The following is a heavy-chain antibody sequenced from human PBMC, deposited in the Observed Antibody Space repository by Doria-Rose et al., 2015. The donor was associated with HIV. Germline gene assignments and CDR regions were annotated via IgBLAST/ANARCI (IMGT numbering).Heavy chain of an antibody. V-gene: IGHV1-3*01. Sequence: SGAEVKKTGASVTVSCKTSGYTFSAYAIHWVRQAPGQRLEWMGWLNVGNGDTRYSRKFQDRVTITSDTSANTGYMALSSLRSEDTAVYYCARIHSLSSSSLGHWGQGTLVTVSS. CDR3: ARIHSLSSSSLGH. J-gene: IGHJ4*02. D-gene: IGHD6-13*01. CDR2: LNVGNGDT. CDR1: GYTFSAYA.